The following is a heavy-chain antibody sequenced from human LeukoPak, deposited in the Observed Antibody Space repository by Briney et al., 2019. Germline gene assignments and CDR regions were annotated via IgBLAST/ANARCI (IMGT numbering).Heavy chain of an antibody. CDR3: AGDMGYYYMDV. J-gene: IGHJ6*03. D-gene: IGHD3-10*01. V-gene: IGHV1-2*02. Sequence: ASVKVSCKASGYTFTSYDINWVRQATGQGLEWMGWINPNSGGTNYAQKFQGRVTMTRDTSISTAYMELSRLRSDDTAVYYCAGDMGYYYMDVWGKGTTVTVSS. CDR2: INPNSGGT. CDR1: GYTFTSYD.